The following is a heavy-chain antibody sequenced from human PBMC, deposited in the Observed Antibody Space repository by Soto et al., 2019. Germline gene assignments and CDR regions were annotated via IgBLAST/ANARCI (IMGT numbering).Heavy chain of an antibody. CDR1: GYTFTSYA. Sequence: QVQLVQSGAEVKKPGASVKVSCKASGYTFTSYAMHWVRQAPGQRLEWMGWINAGNGNTKYSQKFQGRVTITRHTSASTAYMELSSLRSEDTAVYYCARGPGGPDGPEDYWGQGTLVTVSS. CDR2: INAGNGNT. J-gene: IGHJ4*02. CDR3: ARGPGGPDGPEDY. D-gene: IGHD2-15*01. V-gene: IGHV1-3*01.